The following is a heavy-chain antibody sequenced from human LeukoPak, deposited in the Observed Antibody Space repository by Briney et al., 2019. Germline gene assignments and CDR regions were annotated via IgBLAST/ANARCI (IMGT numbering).Heavy chain of an antibody. D-gene: IGHD3-3*01. Sequence: GGSLRLSCAASGFTFSGYWMTWVRQAPGKGLEWVANINEGGSDKNYVDSVKGRFTISRDNAKNTLYLQMSSLRAEDTAVYYCARFGRVLDSWGQGTLVTVSS. CDR2: INEGGSDK. J-gene: IGHJ4*02. V-gene: IGHV3-7*05. CDR1: GFTFSGYW. CDR3: ARFGRVLDS.